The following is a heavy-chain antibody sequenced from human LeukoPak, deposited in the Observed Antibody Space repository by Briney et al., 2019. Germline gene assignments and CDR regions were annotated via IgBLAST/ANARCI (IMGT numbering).Heavy chain of an antibody. CDR3: ARDAVAEWAEYYFDY. Sequence: ASVKVSFKASGYTFSVHYMHWVRQAPGQGLEEMGRINPDSGATVYAQKFQGRVTMTRDTSISTAYMALSRLTSDDTAVYFCARDAVAEWAEYYFDYWGQGTLVTVSS. J-gene: IGHJ4*02. CDR2: INPDSGAT. CDR1: GYTFSVHY. V-gene: IGHV1-2*06. D-gene: IGHD6-19*01.